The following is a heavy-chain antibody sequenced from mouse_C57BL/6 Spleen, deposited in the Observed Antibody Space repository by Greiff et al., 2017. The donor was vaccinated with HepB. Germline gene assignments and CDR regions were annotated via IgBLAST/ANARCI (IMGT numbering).Heavy chain of an antibody. Sequence: VQLQQSGAELARPGASVKMSCKASGYTFTSYTMHWVKQRPGQGLEWIGYINPSSGYTKYNQKFKDKATLTADKSSSTAYMKLSSLTSEDSAVYYCARSSDDCYSSFAYWGQGTLVTVSA. D-gene: IGHD2-3*01. CDR1: GYTFTSYT. J-gene: IGHJ3*01. CDR2: INPSSGYT. CDR3: ARSSDDCYSSFAY. V-gene: IGHV1-4*01.